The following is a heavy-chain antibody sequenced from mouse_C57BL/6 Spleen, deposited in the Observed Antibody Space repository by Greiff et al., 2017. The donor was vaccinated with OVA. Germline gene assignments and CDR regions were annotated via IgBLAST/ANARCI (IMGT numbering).Heavy chain of an antibody. CDR3: AKGDSAWFAY. CDR2: INPNNGGT. V-gene: IGHV1-22*01. CDR1: GYTFTDYN. Sequence: EVKLMESGPELVKPGASVKMSCKASGYTFTDYNMHWVKQSHGKSLEWIGYINPNNGGTSYNQKFKGKATLTVNKSSSTAYMELRSLTSEDSAVYYCAKGDSAWFAYWGQGTLVTVSA. J-gene: IGHJ3*01.